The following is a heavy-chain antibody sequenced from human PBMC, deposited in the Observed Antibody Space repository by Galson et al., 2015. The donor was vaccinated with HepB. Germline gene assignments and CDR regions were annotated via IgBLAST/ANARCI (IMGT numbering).Heavy chain of an antibody. CDR1: GYTFTGYY. J-gene: IGHJ3*02. CDR2: INPNSGGT. D-gene: IGHD2-2*01. CDR3: ARDGTYCSSTSCQGHAFDI. V-gene: IGHV1-2*02. Sequence: SVKVSCKASGYTFTGYYMHWVRQAPGRGLEWMGWINPNSGGTNYAQKFQGRVTMTRDTSISTAYMELSRLRSDGTAVYYCARDGTYCSSTSCQGHAFDIWGQGTMVTVSS.